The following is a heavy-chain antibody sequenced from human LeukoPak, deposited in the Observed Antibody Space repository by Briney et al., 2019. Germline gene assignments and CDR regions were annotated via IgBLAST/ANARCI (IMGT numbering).Heavy chain of an antibody. J-gene: IGHJ4*02. D-gene: IGHD1-26*01. V-gene: IGHV3-21*01. Sequence: PGGSLRLSCAASGFTFSSYSMNWVRQAPGKGLEWVSSISSSSGYIYYADSVKGRFTISRDNAKNSLYLQMNSLRAEDTAVYYCARLRYSGSYYFDYWGQGTLVTVSS. CDR3: ARLRYSGSYYFDY. CDR1: GFTFSSYS. CDR2: ISSSSGYI.